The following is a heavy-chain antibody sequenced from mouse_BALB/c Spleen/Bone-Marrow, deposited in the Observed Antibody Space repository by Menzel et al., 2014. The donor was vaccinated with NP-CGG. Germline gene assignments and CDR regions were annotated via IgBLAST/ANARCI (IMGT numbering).Heavy chain of an antibody. J-gene: IGHJ4*01. Sequence: VMLVESGPGLVAPSQSLSITCTVSGFSLTSYGVHWVRQPPGEVLEWLGVIWAGGSTNYNSALMSRLSISKDNSKSQVFLKMNSLQTDDTAMYYCARGSYYEGAMDYWGQGTSVTVSS. D-gene: IGHD1-1*01. V-gene: IGHV2-9*02. CDR1: GFSLTSYG. CDR2: IWAGGST. CDR3: ARGSYYEGAMDY.